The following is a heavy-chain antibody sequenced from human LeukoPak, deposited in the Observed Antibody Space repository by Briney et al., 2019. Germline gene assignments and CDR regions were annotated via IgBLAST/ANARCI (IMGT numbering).Heavy chain of an antibody. CDR3: ARTRSYDLLTGYHS. V-gene: IGHV5-51*01. CDR1: GYSFISYW. D-gene: IGHD3-9*01. J-gene: IGHJ5*02. CDR2: FHPGDSDT. Sequence: GESLKISCKGSGYSFISYWIVWVRQMPGKGPEWMGDFHPGDSDTRYSPSLQGQVSFSADTSIDTAYLQWSSLQTSDSAMYYCARTRSYDLLTGYHSWGQGTLVTVSS.